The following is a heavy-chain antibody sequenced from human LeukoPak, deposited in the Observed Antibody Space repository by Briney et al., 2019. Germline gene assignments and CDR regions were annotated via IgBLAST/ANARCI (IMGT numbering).Heavy chain of an antibody. D-gene: IGHD1-26*01. CDR1: GFTFDDYA. CDR2: INWNGGDT. Sequence: EGSLRLSCAASGFTFDDYAMNWVRQGPGKGLEWVSGINWNGGDTGYADSVRGRFTISRDNAKNSLHLQMNSLTVEDTAFYYCARVKGGATTDYWGQGTLVTVSS. V-gene: IGHV3-20*04. J-gene: IGHJ4*02. CDR3: ARVKGGATTDY.